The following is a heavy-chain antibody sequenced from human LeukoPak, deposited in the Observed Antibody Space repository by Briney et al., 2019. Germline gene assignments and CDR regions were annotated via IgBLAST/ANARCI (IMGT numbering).Heavy chain of an antibody. D-gene: IGHD3-22*01. CDR2: IYYSGNT. Sequence: SETLSLTCTVPGGSISGYSWNWLRQTPGKGQEWIGYIYYSGNTNYNPSLKSRVTISVDTTNNQFSLRLTSVTAADTAMYYCARGSNYDSSGYYHDYWGQGTLVTVSS. CDR3: ARGSNYDSSGYYHDY. J-gene: IGHJ4*02. V-gene: IGHV4-59*01. CDR1: GGSISGYS.